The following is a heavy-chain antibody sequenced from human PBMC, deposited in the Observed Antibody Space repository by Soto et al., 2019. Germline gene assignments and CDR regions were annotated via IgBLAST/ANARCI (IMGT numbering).Heavy chain of an antibody. CDR3: ARDRVTTRLGRSNWFDP. CDR2: IYHSGHT. CDR1: GDSITSGDNY. J-gene: IGHJ5*02. D-gene: IGHD4-4*01. V-gene: IGHV4-30-4*01. Sequence: SETLSLTCTVSGDSITSGDNYWSWIRQPPGKGLEWIGYIYHSGHTYYNPSLKSRLSISVDTSKNHFSLRLTSMTAADTAVYYCARDRVTTRLGRSNWFDPWGQGTLVTVSS.